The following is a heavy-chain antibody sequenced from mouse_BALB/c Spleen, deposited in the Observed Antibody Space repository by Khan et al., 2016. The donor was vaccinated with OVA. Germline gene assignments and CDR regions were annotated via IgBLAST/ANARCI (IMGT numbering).Heavy chain of an antibody. CDR1: GYSITSEYA. CDR3: ARKDYYDYDPFPY. J-gene: IGHJ3*01. CDR2: ISYSGST. V-gene: IGHV3-2*02. D-gene: IGHD2-4*01. Sequence: EVKLLESGPDLVKPSQSLSLICTVTGYSITSEYAWNWIRQFPGNKLEWMGYISYSGSTNYNPSLKSRISITRDTSKNQFFLQLNSVTSEDTATYYCARKDYYDYDPFPYWGQGTLVTVSA.